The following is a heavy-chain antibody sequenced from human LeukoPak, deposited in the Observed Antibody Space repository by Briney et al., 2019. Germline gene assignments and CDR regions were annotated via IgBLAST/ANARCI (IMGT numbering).Heavy chain of an antibody. CDR3: ARKGYIYGSFDY. CDR2: VYYKGST. CDR1: GGSISSSSYY. Sequence: NSSETLSLTCTVSGGSISSSSYYWGWIRQPPGKGLEWIGSVYYKGSTYYMPSLKSRVTISLDTSKNQFSLQLSSVTAADTAVYYCARKGYIYGSFDYWGQGTLVTVSS. J-gene: IGHJ4*02. V-gene: IGHV4-39*07. D-gene: IGHD5-18*01.